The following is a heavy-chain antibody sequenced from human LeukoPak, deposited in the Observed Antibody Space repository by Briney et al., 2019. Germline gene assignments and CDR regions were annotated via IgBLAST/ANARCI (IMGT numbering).Heavy chain of an antibody. CDR2: FDPEDGET. V-gene: IGHV1-24*01. D-gene: IGHD4-17*01. J-gene: IGHJ4*02. CDR3: ATSEYGSDYFDY. Sequence: ASVKVSCKVSGYTLTELSMHWVRQAPGKGLEWMGGFDPEDGETIYAQKFQGRVTMTEDTSTDTAYMELSSLRSEDTAVYYCATSEYGSDYFDYWGQETLVTVSS. CDR1: GYTLTELS.